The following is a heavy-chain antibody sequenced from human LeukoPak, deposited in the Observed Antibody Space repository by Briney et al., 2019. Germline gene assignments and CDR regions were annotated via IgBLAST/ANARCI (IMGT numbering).Heavy chain of an antibody. CDR1: GGTFSSYA. J-gene: IGHJ4*02. Sequence: ASVKVSCKASGGTFSSYAISWVRQAPGQGLEWMGRINPNSGGTNYAQKFQGRVTMTRDTSISTAYMELSRLRSDDTAVYYCARMLGAGTVLVYWGQGTLVTVSS. CDR2: INPNSGGT. D-gene: IGHD6-13*01. CDR3: ARMLGAGTVLVY. V-gene: IGHV1-2*06.